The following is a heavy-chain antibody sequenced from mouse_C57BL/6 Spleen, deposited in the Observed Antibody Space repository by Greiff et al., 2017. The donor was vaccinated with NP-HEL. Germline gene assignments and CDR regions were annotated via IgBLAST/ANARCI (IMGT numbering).Heavy chain of an antibody. V-gene: IGHV5-4*01. CDR2: ISDGGSYT. CDR3: ARDDYSKGGYYFDY. D-gene: IGHD2-5*01. CDR1: GFTFSSYA. Sequence: EVKLVESGGGLVKPGGSLKLSCAASGFTFSSYAMSWVRQTPEKRLEWVATISDGGSYTYYPDNVKGRFTISRDNAKNNLYLQMSHLKSEDTAMYYCARDDYSKGGYYFDYWGQGTTLTVSS. J-gene: IGHJ2*01.